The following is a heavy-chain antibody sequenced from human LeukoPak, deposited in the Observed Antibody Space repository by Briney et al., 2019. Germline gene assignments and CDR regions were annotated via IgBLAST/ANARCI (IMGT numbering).Heavy chain of an antibody. CDR1: GGTFSSYA. CDR3: ARVEGYSYGIDY. J-gene: IGHJ4*02. D-gene: IGHD5-18*01. V-gene: IGHV1-69*01. CDR2: IIPIFGTA. Sequence: EASVKVSCKASGGTFSSYAIGWVRQAPGQGLEWMGGIIPIFGTANYAQKFQGRVTITADESTSTAYMELSSLRSEDTAVYYCARVEGYSYGIDYWGQGTLVTVSS.